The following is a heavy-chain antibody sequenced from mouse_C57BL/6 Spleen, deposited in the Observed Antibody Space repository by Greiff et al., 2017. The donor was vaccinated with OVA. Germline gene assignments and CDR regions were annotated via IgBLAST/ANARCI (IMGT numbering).Heavy chain of an antibody. Sequence: EVQLVESGPGLVKPSQSLSLTCSVTGYSITSGYYWNWIRQFPGNKLEWMGYISYDGSNNYNPSLKNRISITRDTSKNQFFLKLNSVTTEDTATYYCARDYDYERWDYWGQGTTLTVSS. D-gene: IGHD2-4*01. V-gene: IGHV3-6*01. CDR1: GYSITSGYY. CDR3: ARDYDYERWDY. J-gene: IGHJ2*01. CDR2: ISYDGSN.